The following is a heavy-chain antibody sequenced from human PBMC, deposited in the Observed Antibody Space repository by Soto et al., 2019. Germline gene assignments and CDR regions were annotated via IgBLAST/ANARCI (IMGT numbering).Heavy chain of an antibody. J-gene: IGHJ3*02. Sequence: LSLTCTVSGGSISSSSYYWGWIRQPPGKGLEWIGSIYYSGSTYYNPSLKSRVTISVDTSKNQFSLKLSSVTAADTAVYYCARDLDLGAFDIWGQGTMVTVSS. CDR1: GGSISSSSYY. V-gene: IGHV4-31*03. D-gene: IGHD5-12*01. CDR3: ARDLDLGAFDI. CDR2: IYYSGST.